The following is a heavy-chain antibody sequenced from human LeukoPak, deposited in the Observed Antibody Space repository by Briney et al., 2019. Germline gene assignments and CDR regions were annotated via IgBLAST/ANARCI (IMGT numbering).Heavy chain of an antibody. V-gene: IGHV4-39*01. J-gene: IGHJ4*02. CDR1: GGSISSSSYY. D-gene: IGHD2-2*01. CDR3: ARHRRDQDIVVVPAALDY. Sequence: PSETLSLTCTVSGGSISSSSYYWGWIRQPPGKGLEWIESIYYSGSTYYNPSLKSRVTISVDTSKNQFSLKLSSVTAADTAVYYCARHRRDQDIVVVPAALDYWGQGTLVTVSS. CDR2: IYYSGST.